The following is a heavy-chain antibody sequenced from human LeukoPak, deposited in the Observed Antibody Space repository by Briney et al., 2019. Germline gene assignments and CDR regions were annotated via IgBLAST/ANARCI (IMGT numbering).Heavy chain of an antibody. J-gene: IGHJ5*02. Sequence: SETLSLTCTVSGGSINSYYWSWTRQPPGKGLEWIGYIYYSGSTEYNPSLKSRVTISVDTSKNQFSLKMSSVTAADTAVYYCARARDGHINNWFDPWGQGTLVTVSS. CDR3: ARARDGHINNWFDP. D-gene: IGHD5-24*01. V-gene: IGHV4-59*01. CDR1: GGSINSYY. CDR2: IYYSGST.